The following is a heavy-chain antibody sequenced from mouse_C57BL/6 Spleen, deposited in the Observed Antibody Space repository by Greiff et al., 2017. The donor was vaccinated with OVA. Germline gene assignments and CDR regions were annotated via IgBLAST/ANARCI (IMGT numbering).Heavy chain of an antibody. V-gene: IGHV5-17*01. CDR1: GFTLSDYG. J-gene: IGHJ1*03. CDR2: ISSGCSTI. Sequence: EVTLVESGGGLVKPGGSLKLSCAASGFTLSDYGMHWVRQAPEKGLEWVAYISSGCSTIYYADTVKGRFTIYRDNAKNTLFLQMTSLRSEDTAMYYCARFYYDYDGDWYFDVWGTGTTVTVSS. D-gene: IGHD2-4*01. CDR3: ARFYYDYDGDWYFDV.